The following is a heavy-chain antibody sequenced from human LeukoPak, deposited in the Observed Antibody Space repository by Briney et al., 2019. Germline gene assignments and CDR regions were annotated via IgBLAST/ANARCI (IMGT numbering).Heavy chain of an antibody. D-gene: IGHD3-22*01. V-gene: IGHV3-21*01. CDR3: ARDSSGYIDN. CDR1: GFTCSSYS. J-gene: IGHJ4*02. Sequence: GGYLRRSCAASGFTCSSYSMNWVRHAPGKGLEWVSSISSSISYIYYADSVKGRFTISRDNAKNSLYLQMNSLRAEDTAVYDCARDSSGYIDNWGQGNLVTVSS. CDR2: ISSSISYI.